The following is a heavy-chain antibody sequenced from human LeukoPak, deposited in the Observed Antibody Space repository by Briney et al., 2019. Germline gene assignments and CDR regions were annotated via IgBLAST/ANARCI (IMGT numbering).Heavy chain of an antibody. CDR3: ASEICTNGVCADFQY. J-gene: IGHJ4*02. V-gene: IGHV3-30*03. Sequence: GGSLRLSCAASGFTFRNFGMQWVRQAPGKGLEWVAIISNNGNTQVYADSVKGRFTISRDNSKNTLYLQMNSLRAEDTAVYYCASEICTNGVCADFQYWGQGILVTVSS. CDR2: ISNNGNTQ. CDR1: GFTFRNFG. D-gene: IGHD2-8*01.